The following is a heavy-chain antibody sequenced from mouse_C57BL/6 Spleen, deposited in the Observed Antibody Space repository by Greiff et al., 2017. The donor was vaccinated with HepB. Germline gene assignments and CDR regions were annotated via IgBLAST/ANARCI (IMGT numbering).Heavy chain of an antibody. J-gene: IGHJ3*01. CDR3: TRGDWKAY. D-gene: IGHD3-3*01. V-gene: IGHV1-15*01. Sequence: LQESGAELVRPGASVTLSCKASGYTFTDYEMHWVKQTPVHGLEWIGAIDPETGGTAYNQKFKGKAILTADKSSSTAYMELRSLTSEDSAVYYCTRGDWKAYWGQGTLVTVSA. CDR1: GYTFTDYE. CDR2: IDPETGGT.